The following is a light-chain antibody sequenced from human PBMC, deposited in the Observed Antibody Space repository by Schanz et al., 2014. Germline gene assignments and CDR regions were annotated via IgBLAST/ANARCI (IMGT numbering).Light chain of an antibody. CDR1: SSNIGTNT. CDR2: NNN. CDR3: AVWDDSLHVV. J-gene: IGLJ2*01. Sequence: QSALTQPPSASGTPGQRVTISCSGSSSNIGTNTVNWYQQLPGTAPKLLIYNNNQRPSGVPDRFSGSKSGTSASLAISGLQSEDEADYYCAVWDDSLHVVFGGGTKVTVL. V-gene: IGLV1-44*01.